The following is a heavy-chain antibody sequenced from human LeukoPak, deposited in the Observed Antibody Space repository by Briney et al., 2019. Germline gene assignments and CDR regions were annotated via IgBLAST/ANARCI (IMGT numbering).Heavy chain of an antibody. J-gene: IGHJ6*02. CDR3: ASRGGWLLYYYYGMDV. D-gene: IGHD3-9*01. CDR1: GGSFSGYY. V-gene: IGHV4-34*01. Sequence: PSETLSLTCAVYGGSFSGYYRSWIRQPPGKGLEWIGEINHSGSTNYNPSLKSRVTISVDTSKNQFSLKLSSVTAADTAVYYCASRGGWLLYYYYGMDVWGQGTTVTVSS. CDR2: INHSGST.